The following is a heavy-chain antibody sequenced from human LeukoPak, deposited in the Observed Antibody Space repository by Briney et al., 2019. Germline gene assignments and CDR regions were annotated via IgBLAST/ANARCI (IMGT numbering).Heavy chain of an antibody. CDR3: ARKFYYGSGNYYSLFDK. V-gene: IGHV3-23*01. Sequence: PGGSLRLSCAASGFTLTSYTMGWVRQAPGKGLEWVSSISASGNFTNYADSVKGRFTTSRDTSKNTLFLQMNSLCAEDTAVYYCARKFYYGSGNYYSLFDKWGQGTLVTVSS. CDR2: ISASGNFT. J-gene: IGHJ4*02. CDR1: GFTLTSYT. D-gene: IGHD3-10*01.